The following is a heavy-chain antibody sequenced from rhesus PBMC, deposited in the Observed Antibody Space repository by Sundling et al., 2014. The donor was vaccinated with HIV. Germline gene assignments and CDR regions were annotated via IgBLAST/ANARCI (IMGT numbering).Heavy chain of an antibody. D-gene: IGHD1-44*01. CDR1: GFTFSNYW. J-gene: IGHJ4*01. CDR3: ARGKHLGYYFDY. Sequence: EVQLVESGGGLAKPGGSLRLSCAASGFTFSNYWMYWVRQAPGKGLEWISAINSAGSSTYYADSVKGRFTISRENAKNTLYLQMDSLRAEDTAVYYCARGKHLGYYFDYWGQGVLVTVSS. V-gene: IGHV3-28*02. CDR2: INSAGSST.